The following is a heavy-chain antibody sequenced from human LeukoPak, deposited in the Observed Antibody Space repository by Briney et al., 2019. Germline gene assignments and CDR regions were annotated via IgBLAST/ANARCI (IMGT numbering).Heavy chain of an antibody. V-gene: IGHV3-30*02. CDR2: IRSDGSNK. Sequence: GGSLRLSCAASGFTFSSYGMHWVRQAPGKGLEWVAFIRSDGSNKYYADSVKGRFTISRDNSKNTLYLQMNSLRAEDTAVYYCAKVGKTENYYGSGRFSYYYYMDVWGKGTTVTISS. CDR1: GFTFSSYG. D-gene: IGHD3-10*01. CDR3: AKVGKTENYYGSGRFSYYYYMDV. J-gene: IGHJ6*03.